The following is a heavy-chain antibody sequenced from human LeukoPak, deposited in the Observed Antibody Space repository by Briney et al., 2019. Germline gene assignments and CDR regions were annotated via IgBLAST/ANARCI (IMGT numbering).Heavy chain of an antibody. V-gene: IGHV1-2*02. J-gene: IGHJ4*02. Sequence: ASLKASCKASGYTFTGYYMNWVRQAPGHGLEWMEWINPNSGGTNYAQKFQGRVTITRDTSISTAYLELSRLRSDDTAVYYCARAPYCSGGSCYYHFDYWGQGTLVTVSS. CDR3: ARAPYCSGGSCYYHFDY. CDR1: GYTFTGYY. CDR2: INPNSGGT. D-gene: IGHD2-15*01.